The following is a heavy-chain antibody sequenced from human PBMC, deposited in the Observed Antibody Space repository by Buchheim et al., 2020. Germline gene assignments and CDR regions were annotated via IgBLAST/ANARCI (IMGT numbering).Heavy chain of an antibody. V-gene: IGHV3-30*02. CDR3: AKTGYGDYYFDH. Sequence: QVQLVESGGGVVQPGRSLRLSCAASGFTFSDYGMHWVRQAPGKGLEWVAFIRLYGSYKFYADSVKGRFTLSRDNFKNALSLQRNSLGAEDTAVYYCAKTGYGDYYFDHWGQGIL. CDR1: GFTFSDYG. CDR2: IRLYGSYK. J-gene: IGHJ4*02. D-gene: IGHD4-17*01.